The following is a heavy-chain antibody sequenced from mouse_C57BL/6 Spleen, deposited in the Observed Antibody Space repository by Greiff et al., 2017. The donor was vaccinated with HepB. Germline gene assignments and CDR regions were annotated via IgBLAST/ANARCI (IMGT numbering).Heavy chain of an antibody. CDR2: INPNNGGT. CDR3: AREGYYGLYYFDY. Sequence: EVQLQQSGPELVKPGASVKMSCKASGYTFTDYNMHWVKQSHGKSLEWIGYINPNNGGTSYNQKFNGKATLTVNKSSSTAYMELRSLTSEDSAVYYCAREGYYGLYYFDYWGQGTTLTVSS. D-gene: IGHD1-1*01. J-gene: IGHJ2*01. CDR1: GYTFTDYN. V-gene: IGHV1-22*01.